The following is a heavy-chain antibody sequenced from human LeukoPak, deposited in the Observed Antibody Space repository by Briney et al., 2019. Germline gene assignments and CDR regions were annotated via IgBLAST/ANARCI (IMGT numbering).Heavy chain of an antibody. J-gene: IGHJ4*02. D-gene: IGHD2-2*01. CDR2: IYTSGST. CDR3: ASTLGYCSSTSCPDY. V-gene: IGHV4-4*07. CDR1: GGSISSYY. Sequence: ETLSLTCTVSGGSISSYYWSWIRQPAGKGLEWIGRIYTSGSTNYNPSLTSRVTMSVDTSKNQFSLKLSSVTAADTAVYYCASTLGYCSSTSCPDYWGQGTLVTVSS.